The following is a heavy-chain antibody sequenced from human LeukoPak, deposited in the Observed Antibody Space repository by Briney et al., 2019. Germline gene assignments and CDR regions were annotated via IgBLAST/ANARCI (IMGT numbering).Heavy chain of an antibody. CDR3: ARKYYDILTGYSAYYYYYYMDV. V-gene: IGHV1-18*01. Sequence: ASVKVSCKASGDTFTSYGISWVRQAPGQGLEWMGWISAYNGNTNYAQKLQGRVTMTTDTSTSTAYMGLRSLRSDDTAVYYCARKYYDILTGYSAYYYYYYMDVWGKGTTVTVSS. CDR1: GDTFTSYG. J-gene: IGHJ6*03. D-gene: IGHD3-9*01. CDR2: ISAYNGNT.